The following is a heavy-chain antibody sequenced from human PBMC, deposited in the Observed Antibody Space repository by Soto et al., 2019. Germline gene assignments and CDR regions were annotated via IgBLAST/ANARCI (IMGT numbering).Heavy chain of an antibody. J-gene: IGHJ3*02. CDR2: ISAYNGKR. CDR3: ARGRIVASIHDAFEI. CDR1: GYPFTSYG. D-gene: IGHD5-12*01. V-gene: IGHV1-18*01. Sequence: QGQLLQSGDEVKTPGASVRVSCTASGYPFTSYGISWVRQAPGQGLEWVAWISAYNGKRDTAQQVQGRVTMTLDTYTDTAHMERGDLTSADTAVYYCARGRIVASIHDAFEIWGQGTKVTVSS.